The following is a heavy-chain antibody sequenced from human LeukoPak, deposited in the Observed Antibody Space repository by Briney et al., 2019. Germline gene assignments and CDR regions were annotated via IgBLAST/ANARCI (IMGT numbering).Heavy chain of an antibody. CDR3: AKGVDYYGSGSYTLDV. V-gene: IGHV3-23*01. CDR2: ISGSGGST. D-gene: IGHD3-10*01. CDR1: VFPFGGYA. Sequence: GGSLGLSCAASVFPFGGYAMSWVGKAPGRGREWVSAISGSGGSTYYADSVKGRFTISRDNSKNTLYLQMNSLRAEDTAVYYCAKGVDYYGSGSYTLDVWGKGTTVTVSS. J-gene: IGHJ6*04.